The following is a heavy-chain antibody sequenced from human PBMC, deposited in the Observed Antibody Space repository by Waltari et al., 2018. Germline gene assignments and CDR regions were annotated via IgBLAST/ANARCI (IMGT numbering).Heavy chain of an antibody. V-gene: IGHV3-66*01. J-gene: IGHJ6*02. CDR3: ARDGNGGGV. CDR2: IYSGGHT. D-gene: IGHD3-16*01. Sequence: EAQLVESGGGLVQPGGSLRLSGAALGLTVRSNYRKWVRQAPGKGLELVSLIYSGGHTYYADSVKGRFTISRDNSKNTLYLQMNSLRAEDSAVYYCARDGNGGGVWGRGTTVTVSS. CDR1: GLTVRSNY.